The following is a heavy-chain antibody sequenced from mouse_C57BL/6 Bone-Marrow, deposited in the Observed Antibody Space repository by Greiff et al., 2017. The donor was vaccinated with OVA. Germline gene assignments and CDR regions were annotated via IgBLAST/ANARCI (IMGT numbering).Heavy chain of an antibody. CDR2: IDPSDSYT. Sequence: VQLQQPGAELVKPGASVKLSCKASGYTFTSYWMQWVKQRPGQGLEWIGEIDPSDSYTNYNQKFKGKATLTVDTSSSTAYMQLSSLTSEDSAVYYCASGFAYWGQGTTLTVSS. V-gene: IGHV1-50*01. CDR1: GYTFTSYW. J-gene: IGHJ2*01. CDR3: ASGFAY.